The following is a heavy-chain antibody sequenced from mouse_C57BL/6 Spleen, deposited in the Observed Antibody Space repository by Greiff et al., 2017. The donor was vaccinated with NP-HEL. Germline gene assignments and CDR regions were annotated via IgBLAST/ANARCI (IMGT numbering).Heavy chain of an antibody. D-gene: IGHD1-1*01. Sequence: EVQLQQSGPELVKPGASVKISCKASGYTFTDYYMNWVKQSHGQSLEWIGGIDPNNGGTSYTQKFKGKATLTADQSSSTAYLALRSLTSEDAEVYNCARRGVVAKSYAMDYWGQGTSVTVSS. CDR2: IDPNNGGT. CDR3: ARRGVVAKSYAMDY. V-gene: IGHV1-26*01. J-gene: IGHJ4*01. CDR1: GYTFTDYY.